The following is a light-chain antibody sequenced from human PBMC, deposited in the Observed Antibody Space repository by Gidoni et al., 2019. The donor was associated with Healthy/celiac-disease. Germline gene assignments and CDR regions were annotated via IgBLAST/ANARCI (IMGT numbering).Light chain of an antibody. CDR3: QQRSNWPPWT. CDR2: DAS. CDR1: QSVSSY. V-gene: IGKV3-11*01. Sequence: EIVLTQSPATLSLSPGERATLSCRASQSVSSYFAWYQQKPGQDPRLLIYDASNRATGSQARCSGSGSGTDFTITISSLEPEDVAVYYCQQRSNWPPWTFGQGTKVEIK. J-gene: IGKJ1*01.